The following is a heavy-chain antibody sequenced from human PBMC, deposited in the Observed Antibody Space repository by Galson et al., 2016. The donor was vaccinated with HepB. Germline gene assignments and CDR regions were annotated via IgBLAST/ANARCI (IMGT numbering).Heavy chain of an antibody. Sequence: SLRLSCAASGFTFSSYGMHWVRQAPGKGLEWVALIWYDGSNKYYADSVKGRFTISRDNSKNTLYLQMNSLRAEDTAVYYCAKSGRYYGVDHFDYWGQGTLGTVSS. V-gene: IGHV3-30*02. J-gene: IGHJ4*02. CDR2: IWYDGSNK. D-gene: IGHD4-17*01. CDR3: AKSGRYYGVDHFDY. CDR1: GFTFSSYG.